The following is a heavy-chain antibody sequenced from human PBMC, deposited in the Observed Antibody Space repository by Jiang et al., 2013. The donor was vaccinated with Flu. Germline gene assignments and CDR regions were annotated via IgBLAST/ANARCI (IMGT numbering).Heavy chain of an antibody. V-gene: IGHV2-5*02. Sequence: KPTQTLTLTCTFSGFSLSTNGVGVGWIRQPPGKALEWLGIIYWDDDKRYSPFLKSRLTFTQDTSKKQVVLTMTNVDPVDTATYYCARYDYGDYYFDYWGRGTLVTVSS. CDR1: GFSLSTNGVG. D-gene: IGHD4-17*01. CDR3: ARYDYGDYYFDY. CDR2: IYWDDDK. J-gene: IGHJ4*02.